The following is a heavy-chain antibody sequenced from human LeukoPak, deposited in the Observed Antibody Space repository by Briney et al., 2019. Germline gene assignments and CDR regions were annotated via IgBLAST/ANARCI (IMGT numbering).Heavy chain of an antibody. Sequence: ASVTVSCKASGYTFTSYDINWVRQATGQGLEWMGWTNPNSGNTGYAQKFQGRVTMTRNTSISTAYMELSSLRSEDTAVYYCARQGAPGYSSGWFLRSYYYYYYYMDVWGKGTTVTVSS. CDR1: GYTFTSYD. CDR3: ARQGAPGYSSGWFLRSYYYYYYYMDV. V-gene: IGHV1-8*01. J-gene: IGHJ6*03. D-gene: IGHD6-19*01. CDR2: TNPNSGNT.